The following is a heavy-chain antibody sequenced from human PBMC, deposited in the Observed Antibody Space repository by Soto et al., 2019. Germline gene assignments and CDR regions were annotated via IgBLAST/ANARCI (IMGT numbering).Heavy chain of an antibody. CDR3: ARVGKDIIETLYHDYYGLDV. CDR1: GFIFNDYT. Sequence: GGSLRLCCAASGFIFNDYTMNWVRQAPGKGLEWVSFISRSSTTIYYADSVKGRFTISRDNAKSSLFLQMNSLRDEDTAVYYCARVGKDIIETLYHDYYGLDVWGQGTTVTVSS. CDR2: ISRSSTTI. V-gene: IGHV3-48*02. D-gene: IGHD2-15*01. J-gene: IGHJ6*02.